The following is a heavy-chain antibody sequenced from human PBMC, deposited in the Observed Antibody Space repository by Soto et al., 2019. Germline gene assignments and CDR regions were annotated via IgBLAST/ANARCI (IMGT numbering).Heavy chain of an antibody. CDR1: GFTFNNYA. CDR2: ISATGGST. J-gene: IGHJ4*02. Sequence: EVQVLDSGGGLVQPGGSLRLSCAASGFTFNNYAMNWDRQAPGKGLEWVATISATGGSTYYADSVKGRFTISRDNSKNTLYLQMNGLRVEDTAVYYCAKDRLAGNFDYWGQGTQVTVSS. V-gene: IGHV3-23*01. CDR3: AKDRLAGNFDY.